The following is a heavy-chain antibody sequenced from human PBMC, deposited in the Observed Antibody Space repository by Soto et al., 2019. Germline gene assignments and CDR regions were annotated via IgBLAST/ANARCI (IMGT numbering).Heavy chain of an antibody. Sequence: SVKVSCKASGGTFSSYAISWVRQAPGQGLEWMGGIIPIFGTANYAQKFQGRVTITADESTSTAYMELSSLRSEDTAVYYCARPIQYYYDSSGRSAWXDPWGQGTLVTVSS. CDR1: GGTFSSYA. D-gene: IGHD3-22*01. CDR3: ARPIQYYYDSSGRSAWXDP. V-gene: IGHV1-69*13. CDR2: IIPIFGTA. J-gene: IGHJ5*02.